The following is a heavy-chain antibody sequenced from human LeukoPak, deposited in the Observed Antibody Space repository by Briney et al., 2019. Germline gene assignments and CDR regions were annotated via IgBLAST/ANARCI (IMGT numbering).Heavy chain of an antibody. J-gene: IGHJ3*02. D-gene: IGHD3-22*01. Sequence: SETLSLTCTVSGGSINSYYWSWIRQPPGKGLEWIGYIYYSGSTYYNPSLKSRVTISVDTSKNQFSLKLSSVTAADTAVYYCALDSSGYYRHDAFDIWGQGTMVTVSS. CDR1: GGSINSYY. CDR3: ALDSSGYYRHDAFDI. V-gene: IGHV4-59*06. CDR2: IYYSGST.